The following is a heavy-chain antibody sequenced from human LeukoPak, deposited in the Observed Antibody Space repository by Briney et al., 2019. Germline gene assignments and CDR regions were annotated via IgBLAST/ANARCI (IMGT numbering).Heavy chain of an antibody. D-gene: IGHD5-24*01. J-gene: IGHJ4*02. CDR2: ISSSSSYI. Sequence: GGSLRLSCAASGFTFSSYSMNWVRQAPGKGLEWVSSISSSSSYIYYADSVKGRFTISRDNSKNTLYLQMNSLRAEDTAVYYCARDQATKMYYFDYWGQGTLVTVSS. CDR1: GFTFSSYS. CDR3: ARDQATKMYYFDY. V-gene: IGHV3-21*01.